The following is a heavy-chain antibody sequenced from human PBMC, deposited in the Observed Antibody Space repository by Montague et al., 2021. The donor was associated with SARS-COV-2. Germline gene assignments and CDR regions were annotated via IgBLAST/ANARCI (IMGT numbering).Heavy chain of an antibody. CDR2: SRYGGTS. D-gene: IGHD1-1*01. CDR3: VRQDIQPTFDL. Sequence: SETLSLTCTVPSGSISNDIYYWVWIRQPPGKGPEWIGGSRYGGTSYYNPCLKSRVTISIDTSQNQCSLKMTAVTAADTAVYICVRQDIQPTFDLWGRGTLVTVSS. CDR1: SGSISNDIYY. V-gene: IGHV4-39*01. J-gene: IGHJ2*01.